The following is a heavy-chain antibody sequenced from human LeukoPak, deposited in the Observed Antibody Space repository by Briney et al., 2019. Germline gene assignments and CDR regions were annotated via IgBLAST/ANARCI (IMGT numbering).Heavy chain of an antibody. J-gene: IGHJ3*02. CDR2: ITSSSNTK. CDR3: ARCGASGSYYDAFDI. CDR1: GFTFSSYS. D-gene: IGHD1-26*01. Sequence: SGGSLRLSCAASGFTFSSYSMNWVRQAPGKGLEWVSNITSSSNTKYYADSVKGRFTISRDNAKNSLYLQMNSLRAEDTAVYYCARCGASGSYYDAFDIWGQGTMVTVSS. V-gene: IGHV3-48*01.